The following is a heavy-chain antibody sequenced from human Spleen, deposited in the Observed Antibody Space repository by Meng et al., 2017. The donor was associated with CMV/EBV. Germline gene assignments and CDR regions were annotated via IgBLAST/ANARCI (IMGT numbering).Heavy chain of an antibody. J-gene: IGHJ4*02. CDR2: ISYDGSNK. CDR1: GFTFRSYS. D-gene: IGHD5-12*01. Sequence: LSCPASGFTFRSYSMHWVRQAPGKGLEWVAVISYDGSNKYYADSVKGRFTISRDNSKNTLYLQMNSLRAEDTAVYYCAKATAGGFDYWGQGTLVTVSS. CDR3: AKATAGGFDY. V-gene: IGHV3-30-3*01.